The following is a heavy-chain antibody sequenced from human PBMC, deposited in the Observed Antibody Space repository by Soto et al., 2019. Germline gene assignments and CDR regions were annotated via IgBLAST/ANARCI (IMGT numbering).Heavy chain of an antibody. CDR3: TRGVYDSSGYLAY. D-gene: IGHD3-22*01. J-gene: IGHJ4*02. CDR2: SSVYNGNT. CDR1: GYSFTRYV. V-gene: IGHV1-18*04. Sequence: VASVKVSCKASGYSFTRYVINWVRQAPGQGLDCMGGSSVYNGNTNYPQKFQGRLTMTTYTSTTTAYMELTYLRSDDTAVYFCTRGVYDSSGYLAYWGQGTLVTVSS.